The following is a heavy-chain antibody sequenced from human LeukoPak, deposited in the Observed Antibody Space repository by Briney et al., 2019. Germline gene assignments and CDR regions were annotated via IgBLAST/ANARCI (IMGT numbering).Heavy chain of an antibody. J-gene: IGHJ4*02. D-gene: IGHD1-26*01. CDR2: ISGSGGST. CDR3: AKDRGSYYPQYYFDY. V-gene: IGHV3-23*01. Sequence: GGSLRLSCAASGFTFSSYAMSWVHQAPGKGLEWVSAISGSGGSTYYADSVKGRFTISRDNSKNTLYLHMNSLRAEDTAVYYCAKDRGSYYPQYYFDYWGQGTLVTVSS. CDR1: GFTFSSYA.